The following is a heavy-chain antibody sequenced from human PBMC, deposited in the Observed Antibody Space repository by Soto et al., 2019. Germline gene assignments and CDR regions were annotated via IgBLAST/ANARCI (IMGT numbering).Heavy chain of an antibody. J-gene: IGHJ5*02. CDR3: ARDTSYDFWSGFLRPPFWFDP. CDR1: GYTFTSYY. Sequence: ASVKVSCKASGYTFTSYYMHWVRQAPGQGLEWMGIINPSGGSTSYAQKFQGRVTMTRDTSTSTVYMELSSLRSEDTAVYYCARDTSYDFWSGFLRPPFWFDPWGQGTLVTAPQ. V-gene: IGHV1-46*01. D-gene: IGHD3-3*01. CDR2: INPSGGST.